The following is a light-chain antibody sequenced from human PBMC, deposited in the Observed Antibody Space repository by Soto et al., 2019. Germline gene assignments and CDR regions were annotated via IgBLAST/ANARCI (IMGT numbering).Light chain of an antibody. Sequence: EIVMTQSPATLSVSPGERATLSCRASQSVSSNLAWYQQKPGQAPMLLIYGASTRATGITARFSSSGSGTEFTLTISSLQSEDFALYYCQQYNNWPPYTFGQATKLEIK. CDR1: QSVSSN. J-gene: IGKJ2*01. CDR3: QQYNNWPPYT. V-gene: IGKV3-15*01. CDR2: GAS.